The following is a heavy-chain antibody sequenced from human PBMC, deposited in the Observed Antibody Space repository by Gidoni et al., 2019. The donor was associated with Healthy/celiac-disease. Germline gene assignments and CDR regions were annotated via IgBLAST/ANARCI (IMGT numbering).Heavy chain of an antibody. CDR2: IRSKAYGGTT. J-gene: IGHJ4*02. D-gene: IGHD3-22*01. Sequence: EVQLVESGGGLVKPGRSLRLSCTASGFTFGDYAMGWFRQAPGKGLEWVGFIRSKAYGGTTEYAASVKGRFTISRDDSKSIAYLQMNSLKTEDTAVYYCTRGYDSSGYPDYWGQGTLVTVSS. V-gene: IGHV3-49*05. CDR1: GFTFGDYA. CDR3: TRGYDSSGYPDY.